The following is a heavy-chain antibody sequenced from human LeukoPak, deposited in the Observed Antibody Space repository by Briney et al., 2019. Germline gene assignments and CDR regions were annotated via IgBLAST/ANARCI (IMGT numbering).Heavy chain of an antibody. CDR3: AKDLPDPITMIVVVITYGAFDI. CDR1: GFTFSSYA. J-gene: IGHJ3*02. V-gene: IGHV3-23*01. CDR2: ISGSGGST. Sequence: GGSLRLSCAASGFTFSSYAMNWVRQAPGKGLEWVSSISGSGGSTYYADSVKGRFTISRDNSKNTLYLQMNSLRAEDTAVYYCAKDLPDPITMIVVVITYGAFDIWGQGTMVTVSS. D-gene: IGHD3-22*01.